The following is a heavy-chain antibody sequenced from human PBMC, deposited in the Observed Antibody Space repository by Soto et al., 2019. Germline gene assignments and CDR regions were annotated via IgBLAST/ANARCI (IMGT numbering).Heavy chain of an antibody. CDR1: GGSISSYY. D-gene: IGHD3-9*01. J-gene: IGHJ6*03. V-gene: IGHV4-59*01. CDR2: IYYSGST. CDR3: ARDTGAYYDILAGYYKDYYYMDV. Sequence: QVQLQESGPGLVKPSETLSLTCTVSGGSISSYYWSWIRQPPGKGLEWIGYIYYSGSTNYNPSLKSRVTISVDTSKNQFSLKLSSVTAADTAVYYCARDTGAYYDILAGYYKDYYYMDVWGKGTTVTVSS.